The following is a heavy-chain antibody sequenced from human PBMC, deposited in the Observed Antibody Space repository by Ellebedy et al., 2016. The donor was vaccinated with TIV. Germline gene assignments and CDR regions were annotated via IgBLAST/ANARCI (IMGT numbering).Heavy chain of an antibody. V-gene: IGHV4-4*07. J-gene: IGHJ6*02. D-gene: IGHD2-2*01. CDR2: IYTSGST. Sequence: SETLSLXXTVSGGSISSYYWSWIRQPAGKGLEWIGRIYTSGSTNYNPSLKSRVTISVDKSKNQFSLKLSSVTAADTAVYYCARGPYQLLYYYYGMDVWGQGTTVTVSS. CDR1: GGSISSYY. CDR3: ARGPYQLLYYYYGMDV.